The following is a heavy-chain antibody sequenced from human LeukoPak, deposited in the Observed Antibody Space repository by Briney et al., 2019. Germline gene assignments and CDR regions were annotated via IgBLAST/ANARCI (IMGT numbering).Heavy chain of an antibody. CDR2: IRYDGSNK. J-gene: IGHJ4*02. V-gene: IGHV3-30*02. CDR3: ARLSGSYFHY. CDR1: GFTFSSYG. Sequence: GGSLRLSCAASGFTFSSYGMHWVRQAPGKGLEWVAFIRYDGSNKYYADSVKGRFTISRDNSKNTLYLQMNSLRAEDTAVYYCARLSGSYFHYWGQGTLVTVSS. D-gene: IGHD1-26*01.